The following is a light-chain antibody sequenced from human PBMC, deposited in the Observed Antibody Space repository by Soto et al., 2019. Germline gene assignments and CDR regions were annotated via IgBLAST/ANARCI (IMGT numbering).Light chain of an antibody. Sequence: QSVLTQPRSVSGSPGQSVTISCTGTSSDVAAYDYVTWYQQHPGKAPKLMIYDVTKRPSGGPDRFSGSRSGNTASLTISGLHAEDEADYYCCSYAGSYSFYVFGSGTKVTVL. J-gene: IGLJ1*01. CDR2: DVT. V-gene: IGLV2-11*01. CDR3: CSYAGSYSFYV. CDR1: SSDVAAYDY.